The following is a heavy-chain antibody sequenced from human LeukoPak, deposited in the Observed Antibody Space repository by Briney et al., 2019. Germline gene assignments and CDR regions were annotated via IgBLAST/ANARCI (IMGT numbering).Heavy chain of an antibody. CDR2: TYYRSKWYN. V-gene: IGHV6-1*01. J-gene: IGHJ6*02. D-gene: IGHD3-22*01. CDR3: ARGAHLWLLADYYYGMDV. Sequence: SQTLSLTCAISGDSVSSNSAAWNWIRQSPSRGLEWLGRTYYRSKWYNDYAVSVKSRITINPDTSKNQFSLQLNSVTPEDTAVYYCARGAHLWLLADYYYGMDVWGQGTTVTVSS. CDR1: GDSVSSNSAA.